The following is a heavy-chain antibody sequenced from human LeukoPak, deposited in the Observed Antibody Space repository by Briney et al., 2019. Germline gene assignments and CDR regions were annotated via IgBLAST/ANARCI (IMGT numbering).Heavy chain of an antibody. CDR1: GGTFSSYD. CDR3: ARGPYYYGSGSYYWNYFDY. D-gene: IGHD3-10*01. V-gene: IGHV1-69*06. CDR2: IIPIFGTA. J-gene: IGHJ4*02. Sequence: GSSVKVSCKASGGTFSSYDISWVRQAPGQGLEWMGGIIPIFGTANYAQKFQGRVTITADKSTSTAYMELSSLRSEDTAVYYCARGPYYYGSGSYYWNYFDYWGQGTLVTVSS.